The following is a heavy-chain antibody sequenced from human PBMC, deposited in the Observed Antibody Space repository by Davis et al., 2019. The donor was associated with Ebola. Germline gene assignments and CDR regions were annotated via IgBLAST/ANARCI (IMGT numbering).Heavy chain of an antibody. CDR3: AKSDIVVVPAAGGLLYSYYYYYGMDV. D-gene: IGHD2-2*01. J-gene: IGHJ6*02. V-gene: IGHV3-53*01. CDR2: IYSGGST. CDR1: GFTVSSNY. Sequence: GESLKISCAASGFTVSSNYMSWVRQAPGKGLEWVSVIYSGGSTYYADSVKGRFTISRDNSKNTLYLQMNSLRAEDTAVYYCAKSDIVVVPAAGGLLYSYYYYYGMDVWGQGTTVTVSS.